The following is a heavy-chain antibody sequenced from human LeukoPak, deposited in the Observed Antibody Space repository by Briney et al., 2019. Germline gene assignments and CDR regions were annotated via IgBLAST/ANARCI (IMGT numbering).Heavy chain of an antibody. CDR1: GGSFSGYY. J-gene: IGHJ4*02. CDR2: INHSGST. D-gene: IGHD3-10*01. CDR3: AGGLGSYRF. V-gene: IGHV4-34*01. Sequence: SETLSLTCAVYGGSFSGYYWSWIRQPPGKGLEWIGEINHSGSTNYNPSLKSRVTISVDTPKNQFSLQLSSVTAADTAVYYCAGGLGSYRFWGQGTLVTVSS.